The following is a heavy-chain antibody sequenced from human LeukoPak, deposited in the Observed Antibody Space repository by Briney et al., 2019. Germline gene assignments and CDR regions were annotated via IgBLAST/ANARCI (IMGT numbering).Heavy chain of an antibody. CDR2: ISSSSSTI. CDR1: EFTFSSYS. Sequence: GGSLRLSCAASEFTFSSYSMNWVRQAPGKGLEWVSYISSSSSTIYYADFVKGRFTISRNNAKNSLYLQMNSLRAEDTAVYYCARDGAGSYGFYMDVWGKGTTVTVSS. J-gene: IGHJ6*03. V-gene: IGHV3-48*04. CDR3: ARDGAGSYGFYMDV. D-gene: IGHD5-18*01.